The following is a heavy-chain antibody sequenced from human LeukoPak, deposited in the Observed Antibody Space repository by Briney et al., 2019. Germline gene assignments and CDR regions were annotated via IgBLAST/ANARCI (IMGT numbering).Heavy chain of an antibody. CDR2: IYYSGST. D-gene: IGHD6-13*01. CDR3: ARSTQLSKGWDY. J-gene: IGHJ4*02. V-gene: IGHV4-59*08. CDR1: GGSISSYY. Sequence: PSETLSLTCTVSGGSISSYYWSWIRQPPGKGLEWIGYIYYSGSTNYNPSLKSRVTISVDTSKNQFSLKLSSVTAADTAVYYCARSTQLSKGWDYWGQGTLVTVSS.